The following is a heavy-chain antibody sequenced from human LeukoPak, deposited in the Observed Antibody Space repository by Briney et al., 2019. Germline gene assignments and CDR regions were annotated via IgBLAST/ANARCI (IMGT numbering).Heavy chain of an antibody. J-gene: IGHJ3*02. V-gene: IGHV4-30-2*01. CDR2: IYHSGST. D-gene: IGHD4-17*01. CDR1: GGSISSGGYS. CDR3: ASGDYGAFDI. Sequence: SETLSLTCAVSGGSISSGGYSWSWIRQPPGKGLEWIGYIYHSGSTYYNPSLKSRVTISVDRSKNQFSLKLSSVTAADTAVYYCASGDYGAFDIWGRGTMVTVSS.